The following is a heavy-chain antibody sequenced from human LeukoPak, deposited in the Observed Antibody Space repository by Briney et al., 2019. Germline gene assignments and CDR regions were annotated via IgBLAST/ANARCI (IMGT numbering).Heavy chain of an antibody. Sequence: GGSLRLSCAASGFTVITNDMTWVRQAPGKGLEWVSVLYSDGNTKYADSVQGRFTISRDNSKNTLYLEMNSLSPDDTAAHQGPRGVEPLGANPLAYGGQGTLVRVS. CDR3: PRGVEPLGANPLAY. J-gene: IGHJ4*02. V-gene: IGHV3-53*01. D-gene: IGHD4/OR15-4a*01. CDR1: GFTVITND. CDR2: LYSDGNT.